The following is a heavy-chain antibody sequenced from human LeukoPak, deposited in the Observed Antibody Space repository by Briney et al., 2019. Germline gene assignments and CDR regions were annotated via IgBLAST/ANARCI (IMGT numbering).Heavy chain of an antibody. V-gene: IGHV3-21*01. CDR3: ARGSFPGSGWSYYYYYMDV. CDR2: ISSSSSYI. D-gene: IGHD6-19*01. Sequence: PGGSLRLSCAASGFTFSSYSMNWVRQAPGKGLEWVSSISSSSSYIYYADSVKGRFTISRDNAKNSLYLQMNSLRAEDTAVYYCARGSFPGSGWSYYYYYMDVWGKGTTVTISS. CDR1: GFTFSSYS. J-gene: IGHJ6*03.